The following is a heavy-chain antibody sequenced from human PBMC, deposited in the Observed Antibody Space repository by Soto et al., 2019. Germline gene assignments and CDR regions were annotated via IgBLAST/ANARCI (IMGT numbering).Heavy chain of an antibody. CDR3: AKDANYYDSSGYLDY. CDR2: ISGSGGST. J-gene: IGHJ4*02. V-gene: IGHV3-23*01. CDR1: GFTFSSYW. Sequence: LRLSCAASGFTFSSYWMSWVRQAPGKGLEWFSAISGSGGSTYYADSVKGRFTISRDNSKNTLYLQMNSLRAEDTAVYYCAKDANYYDSSGYLDYWGQGTLVTVSS. D-gene: IGHD3-22*01.